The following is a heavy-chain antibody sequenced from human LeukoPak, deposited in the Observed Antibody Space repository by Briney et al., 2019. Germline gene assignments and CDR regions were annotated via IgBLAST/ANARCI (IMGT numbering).Heavy chain of an antibody. CDR3: AKGWGSQSFFDY. V-gene: IGHV3-23*01. J-gene: IGHJ4*02. D-gene: IGHD7-27*01. CDR1: GFTFSNYA. Sequence: GRSLRLSCAASGFTFSNYAMSWVRQAPGKGLEWVSGVTGSGGNTYYADSVKGRFTLSRDNSKNTLDLQMNSLRAEDTAVYYCAKGWGSQSFFDYWGQGALVTVSS. CDR2: VTGSGGNT.